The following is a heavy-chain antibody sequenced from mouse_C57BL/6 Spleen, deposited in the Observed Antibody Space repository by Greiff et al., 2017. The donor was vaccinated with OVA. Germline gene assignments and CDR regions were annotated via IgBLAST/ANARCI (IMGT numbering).Heavy chain of an antibody. J-gene: IGHJ3*01. V-gene: IGHV1-26*01. CDR2: INPNNGGT. CDR1: GYTFTDYY. D-gene: IGHD2-4*01. CDR3: ARGDYDVAY. Sequence: VQLQQSGPELVKPGASVKISCKASGYTFTDYYMNWVKQSHGKSLEWIGDINPNNGGTSYNQKFKGKATLTVDQSSSTAYMELRSLTSEDSAVYYCARGDYDVAYWGQGTLVTVSA.